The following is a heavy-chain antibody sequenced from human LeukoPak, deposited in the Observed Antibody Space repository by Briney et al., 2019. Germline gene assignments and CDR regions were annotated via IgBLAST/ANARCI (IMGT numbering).Heavy chain of an antibody. Sequence: PSETLSLTCTVSGGSISNRDWYWGWIRQPPGKGLEWIGSIFNSGSFNSGATYSNPSLRSRMTISMDTATNQFSLRLSSVTAADTAAYFCARSPGFGSSWYDYWGQGTLVTVSS. CDR1: GGSISNRDWY. D-gene: IGHD6-13*01. V-gene: IGHV4-39*07. J-gene: IGHJ4*02. CDR3: ARSPGFGSSWYDY. CDR2: IFNSGSFNSGAT.